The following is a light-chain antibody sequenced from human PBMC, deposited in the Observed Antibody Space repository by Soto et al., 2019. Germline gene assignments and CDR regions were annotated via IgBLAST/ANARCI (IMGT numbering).Light chain of an antibody. CDR3: QQYGSSPYT. Sequence: IVLTQSPGTLSLSPGERAILSCRASQSFTSNYLAWYRHQPGQAPRLLIYGASSRATGIPDRFSGSGSGTDFTLIISGLEPEDSAVYYCQQYGSSPYTFGQGTKLEIK. CDR2: GAS. CDR1: QSFTSNY. J-gene: IGKJ2*01. V-gene: IGKV3-20*01.